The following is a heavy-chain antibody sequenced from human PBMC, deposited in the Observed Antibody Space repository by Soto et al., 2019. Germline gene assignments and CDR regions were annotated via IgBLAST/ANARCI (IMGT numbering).Heavy chain of an antibody. Sequence: PSGSLSLTCTVSGGSILNGGHYWTWIRQHPGKGLEGIGKIFFSGNTHYNPALKSRLTFSVDTTKNHFSLKLTSVTAADTAIYYFSSDNYASMLDTWGPGNLVPISS. D-gene: IGHD1-7*01. CDR2: IFFSGNT. J-gene: IGHJ5*02. V-gene: IGHV4-31*03. CDR3: SSDNYASMLDT. CDR1: GGSILNGGHY.